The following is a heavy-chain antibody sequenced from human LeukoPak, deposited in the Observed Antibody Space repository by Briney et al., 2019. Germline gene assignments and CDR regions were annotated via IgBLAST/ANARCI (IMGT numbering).Heavy chain of an antibody. CDR3: ARESDDYVWGSYRPRSEFDY. CDR2: IIPILGIA. J-gene: IGHJ4*02. D-gene: IGHD3-16*02. Sequence: SVKVSCKASGGTFGSYAISWVRQAPGQGLEWMGRIIPILGIANYAQKFQGRVTITADKSTSTAYMELSSLRSEDTAVYYCARESDDYVWGSYRPRSEFDYWGQGTLVTVSS. V-gene: IGHV1-69*04. CDR1: GGTFGSYA.